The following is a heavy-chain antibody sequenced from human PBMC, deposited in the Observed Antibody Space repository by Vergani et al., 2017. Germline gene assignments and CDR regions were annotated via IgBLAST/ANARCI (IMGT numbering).Heavy chain of an antibody. Sequence: QVQLQESGPGLVKPSETLSLTCTVSGGSISSYYWSWIRQPPGKGLEWIGYIYYSGSTNYNPSLKSRVTISVDTSKNQFSLKLSSVTAADTAVYYCARVYVAGTLGVVDYWGRGTLVTVSS. CDR2: IYYSGST. J-gene: IGHJ4*02. CDR1: GGSISSYY. V-gene: IGHV4-59*01. D-gene: IGHD6-19*01. CDR3: ARVYVAGTLGVVDY.